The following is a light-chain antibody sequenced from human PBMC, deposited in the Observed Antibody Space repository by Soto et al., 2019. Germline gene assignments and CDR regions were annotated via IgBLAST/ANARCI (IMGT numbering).Light chain of an antibody. CDR3: QSYDSSLSVVV. CDR2: GNS. J-gene: IGLJ2*01. CDR1: SSNIGAGYD. Sequence: QSVLTQPPSVSGAPGQRVTISCTGSSSNIGAGYDVHWYQQLPGTAPKLLIYGNSNRPSGVPDRFSGSKSGTSASLAITGVQAEDEADDYCQSYDSSLSVVVFGGGTQLTVL. V-gene: IGLV1-40*01.